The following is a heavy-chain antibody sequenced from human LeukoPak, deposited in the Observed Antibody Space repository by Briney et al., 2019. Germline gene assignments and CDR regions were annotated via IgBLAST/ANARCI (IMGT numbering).Heavy chain of an antibody. V-gene: IGHV4-59*01. CDR1: GDSISSYY. D-gene: IGHD3-10*01. J-gene: IGHJ3*02. CDR2: IYYSGST. Sequence: PSETLSLTCTVSGDSISSYYWSWIRQPPGKGLEWIGYIYYSGSTNYNPSLKSRVTISADTSKNQFSLKLSSVTAADTAVYYCARVFEYYYGSGSSVAFDIWGQGTMVTVSS. CDR3: ARVFEYYYGSGSSVAFDI.